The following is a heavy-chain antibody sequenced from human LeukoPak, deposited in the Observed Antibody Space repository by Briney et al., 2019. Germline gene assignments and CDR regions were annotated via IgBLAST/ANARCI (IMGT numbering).Heavy chain of an antibody. CDR2: ISAYNGNT. J-gene: IGHJ4*02. V-gene: IGHV1-18*01. Sequence: ASVKVSCKASGYTFTSYGISWVRQAPGQGLEWMGWISAYNGNTNYAQKLQGRVTVTTDTSTSTAYMELRSLRSDDTAVYYCARSSAIRGRGPGVFDYWGQGTLVTVSS. D-gene: IGHD3-10*01. CDR3: ARSSAIRGRGPGVFDY. CDR1: GYTFTSYG.